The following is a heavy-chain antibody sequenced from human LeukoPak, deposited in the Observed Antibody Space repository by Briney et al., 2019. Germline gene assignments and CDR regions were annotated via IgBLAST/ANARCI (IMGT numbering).Heavy chain of an antibody. CDR2: ISAYNGNT. Sequence: APVKVSCKASGYTFTSYGISWVRQAPGQGLEWMGWISAYNGNTNYAQKLQGRVTMTTDTSTSTAYMELRSLRSEDTAVYYCARGFSTVIKENVYYYYGMDVWGQGTTVTVSS. D-gene: IGHD4-17*01. J-gene: IGHJ6*02. V-gene: IGHV1-18*01. CDR3: ARGFSTVIKENVYYYYGMDV. CDR1: GYTFTSYG.